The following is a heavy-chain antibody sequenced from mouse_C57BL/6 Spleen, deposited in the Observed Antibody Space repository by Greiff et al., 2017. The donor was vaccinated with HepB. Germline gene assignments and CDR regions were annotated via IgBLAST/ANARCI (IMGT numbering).Heavy chain of an antibody. Sequence: EVKVVESGGGLVKPGGSLKLSCAASGFTFSDYGMHWVRQAPEKGLEWVAYISSGSSTIYYADTVKGRFTISRDNAKNTLFLQMTSLRSEDTAMYYCARREEDYDYDVSAWFAYWGQGPLVTVSA. D-gene: IGHD2-4*01. CDR3: ARREEDYDYDVSAWFAY. V-gene: IGHV5-17*01. J-gene: IGHJ3*01. CDR1: GFTFSDYG. CDR2: ISSGSSTI.